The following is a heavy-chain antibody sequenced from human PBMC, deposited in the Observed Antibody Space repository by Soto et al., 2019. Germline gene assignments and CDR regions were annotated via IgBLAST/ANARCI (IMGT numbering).Heavy chain of an antibody. Sequence: EVQLLESGGGLVQPGGSLRLSCAASGFTFSSYALNWVRQAPGKGLEWVSVISGSGENTYYAESVKGRFTISRDNSKNTLYLPMNSLRAEDTAVYYCAKDLGTDDFWSAYYTYYYMDVWGKGTTVTVSS. CDR2: ISGSGENT. D-gene: IGHD3-3*01. V-gene: IGHV3-23*01. J-gene: IGHJ6*03. CDR3: AKDLGTDDFWSAYYTYYYMDV. CDR1: GFTFSSYA.